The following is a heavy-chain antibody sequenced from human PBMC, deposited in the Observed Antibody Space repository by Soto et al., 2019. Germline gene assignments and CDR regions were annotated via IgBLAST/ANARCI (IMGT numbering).Heavy chain of an antibody. CDR2: IYYRGNT. D-gene: IGHD3-22*01. Sequence: SETLSLTCTVSGGSISPNYWSWIRQSPGKGLEWLGYIYYRGNTNYNPSLMSRLTISVDTSKNQFSLKLSSVTAADTAVYYCARSSAVITTLDYFDYWGQGTLVTVSS. V-gene: IGHV4-59*08. CDR1: GGSISPNY. J-gene: IGHJ4*02. CDR3: ARSSAVITTLDYFDY.